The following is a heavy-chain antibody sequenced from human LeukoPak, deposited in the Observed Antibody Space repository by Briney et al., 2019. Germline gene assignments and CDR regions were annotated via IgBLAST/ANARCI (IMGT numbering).Heavy chain of an antibody. J-gene: IGHJ6*03. V-gene: IGHV6-1*01. CDR3: ARGRGYCSSTSCSQHYYYYMDV. CDR2: TYYRSKWYN. D-gene: IGHD2-2*01. Sequence: SQNLSLTCAISGDSVSSNSAAWNWIRQSPSRGLEWLGRTYYRSKWYNDYTVSVKSRITINPDTSKNQFSLQLNSVTPEDTAVYYCARGRGYCSSTSCSQHYYYYMDVWGKGTTVTVSS. CDR1: GDSVSSNSAA.